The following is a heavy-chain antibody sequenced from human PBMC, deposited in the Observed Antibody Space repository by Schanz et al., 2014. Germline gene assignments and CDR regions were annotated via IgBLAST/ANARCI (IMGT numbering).Heavy chain of an antibody. D-gene: IGHD3-22*01. V-gene: IGHV3-23*01. CDR2: MIGSGSSV. J-gene: IGHJ3*01. CDR3: ARGREVVAKIFDV. CDR1: GFSFSSYT. Sequence: EVQLLESGGGLVQPGESLRLSCAASGFSFSSYTMSWVRQAPGKGLQWVSRMIGSGSSVFYADSVKGRFTISRDNLKNTVYLQMNSLRAGDTAVYYCARGREVVAKIFDVWGQGTMVTVSS.